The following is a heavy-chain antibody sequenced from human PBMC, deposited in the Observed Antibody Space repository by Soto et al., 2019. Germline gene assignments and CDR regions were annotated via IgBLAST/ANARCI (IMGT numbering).Heavy chain of an antibody. CDR1: AYTFTSYD. Sequence: ASVKVSCKAAAYTFTSYDINWVRQATGQDFEWMGWMNPNNGNTAYAQKFQGRVTMTRDTSKSTAFMELSSLTSEDTAVYYCGRGPRNWGVDYWGQGTLVTVSS. V-gene: IGHV1-8*01. D-gene: IGHD7-27*01. J-gene: IGHJ4*02. CDR3: GRGPRNWGVDY. CDR2: MNPNNGNT.